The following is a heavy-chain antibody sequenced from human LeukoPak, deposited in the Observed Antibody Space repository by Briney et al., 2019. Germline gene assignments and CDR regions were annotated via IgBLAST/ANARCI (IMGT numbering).Heavy chain of an antibody. CDR1: GFTFSSYG. V-gene: IGHV3-30*02. D-gene: IGHD2-2*01. CDR3: AKGLRDIVVVPAATFDY. J-gene: IGHJ4*02. CDR2: IRYDGSNK. Sequence: GGSLRLSCAASGFTFSSYGMHWVRQAPGKGLEWVAFIRYDGSNKYYADSVKGRFTISRDNSKNTLYLQMNSLRAEDTAVYYCAKGLRDIVVVPAATFDYWGQGTLVTVSS.